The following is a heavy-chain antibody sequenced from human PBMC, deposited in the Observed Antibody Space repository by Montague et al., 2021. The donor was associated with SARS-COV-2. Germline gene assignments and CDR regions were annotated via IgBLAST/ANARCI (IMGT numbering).Heavy chain of an antibody. CDR3: ARVSYGPDAFAI. Sequence: SETLSLTCSVSGGSLSSYYWGWIRQPAGKGLEWIGYIYYSGSTNYNPSLKSRVTISLDTSKNQFSLKLNSVAAADTAVYYCARVSYGPDAFAIWGQGTMVTVSS. J-gene: IGHJ3*02. CDR2: IYYSGST. CDR1: GGSLSSYY. D-gene: IGHD5-18*01. V-gene: IGHV4-59*01.